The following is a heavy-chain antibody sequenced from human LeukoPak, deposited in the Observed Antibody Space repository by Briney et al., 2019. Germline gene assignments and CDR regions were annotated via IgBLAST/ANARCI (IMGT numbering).Heavy chain of an antibody. CDR2: INPNSGGT. CDR1: GYTFTGYY. CDR3: ARDGVVVPAAPVYYYYYYMTS. Sequence: ASVKVSCKASGYTFTGYYMHWVRQAPGQGLEWMGWINPNSGGTDYAQKFQGRVTMTRDTSISTAYMELSRLRSDDTAVYYCARDGVVVPAAPVYYYYYYMTSGAKGPRSPST. J-gene: IGHJ6*03. D-gene: IGHD2-2*01. V-gene: IGHV1-2*02.